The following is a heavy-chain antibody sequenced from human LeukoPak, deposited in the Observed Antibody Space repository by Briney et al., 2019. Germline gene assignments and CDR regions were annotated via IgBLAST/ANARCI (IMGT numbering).Heavy chain of an antibody. V-gene: IGHV3-21*01. CDR2: ISSSSSYI. Sequence: KPGGSLRLSCAASGFTFSSYAMSWVRQAPGKGLEWVSSISSSSSYIYYADSVKGRFTISRDNAKNSLYLQMNSLRAEDTAVYYCARGSNNRGASFGEITMVRGVSNWFDPWGQGTLVTVSS. CDR3: ARGSNNRGASFGEITMVRGVSNWFDP. CDR1: GFTFSSYA. D-gene: IGHD3-10*01. J-gene: IGHJ5*02.